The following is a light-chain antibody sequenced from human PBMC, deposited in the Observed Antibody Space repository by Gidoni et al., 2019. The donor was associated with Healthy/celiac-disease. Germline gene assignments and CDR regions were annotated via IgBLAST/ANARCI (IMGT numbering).Light chain of an antibody. CDR3: QQYYSYPRT. CDR2: AAS. CDR1: QGSSSY. V-gene: IGKV1-8*01. J-gene: IGKJ1*01. Sequence: AIRMTQSPSSFSASTGDRVTITCRASQGSSSYLAWYQQKPGKAPKLLIYAASTLQSGVPSRFSGSGSGTDFTLTISSLQSEDFATYYCQQYYSYPRTFGQGTKVEIK.